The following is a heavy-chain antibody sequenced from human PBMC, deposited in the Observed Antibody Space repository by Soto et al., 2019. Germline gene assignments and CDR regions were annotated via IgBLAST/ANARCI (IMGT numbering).Heavy chain of an antibody. Sequence: ASVKVSCKASGGTFSSYAISWVRQAPGQGLEWMGGIIPIFGTANYAQKFQGRVTITADESTSTAYMELSSLRSEDTAVYYCARDPAFGPYSGSYFDYWGQGTLVTVSS. CDR3: ARDPAFGPYSGSYFDY. CDR1: GGTFSSYA. D-gene: IGHD1-26*01. J-gene: IGHJ4*02. V-gene: IGHV1-69*13. CDR2: IIPIFGTA.